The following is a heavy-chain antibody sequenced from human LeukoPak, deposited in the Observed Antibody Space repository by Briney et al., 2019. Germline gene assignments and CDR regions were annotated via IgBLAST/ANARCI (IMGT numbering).Heavy chain of an antibody. J-gene: IGHJ4*02. CDR3: SRDSYGHDPRNSFDY. CDR1: GFTLGDSA. CDR2: ISNKAYGETT. D-gene: IGHD3-16*01. Sequence: GGSLRLSCGASGFTLGDSAMSWFRRAPGKGLEWVGFISNKAYGETTEYVPSVKGRFTISRDDSRSIVHLQMNSLRAEDTAVYYCSRDSYGHDPRNSFDYWGQGTLVTVSS. V-gene: IGHV3-49*03.